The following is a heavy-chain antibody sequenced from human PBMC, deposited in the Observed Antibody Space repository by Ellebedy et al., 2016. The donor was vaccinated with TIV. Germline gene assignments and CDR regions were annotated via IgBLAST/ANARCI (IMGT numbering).Heavy chain of an antibody. J-gene: IGHJ5*01. CDR1: GFTFTRYG. D-gene: IGHD6-19*01. CDR2: ISGYSGNT. V-gene: IGHV1-18*04. Sequence: AASVKVSCKASGFTFTRYGIKWARQAPGQGLEWMGWISGYSGNTDYAQKFQGRVTMTTDTGTNTGYMELTSLTSDDTAVYYCARGSGPNWLDPWGQGTLVTVSS. CDR3: ARGSGPNWLDP.